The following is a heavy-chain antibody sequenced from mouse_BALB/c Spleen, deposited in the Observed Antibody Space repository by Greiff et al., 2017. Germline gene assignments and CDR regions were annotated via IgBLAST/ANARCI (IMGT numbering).Heavy chain of an antibody. Sequence: DVMLVESGGGLVQPGGSRKLSCAASGFTFSSFGMHWVRQAPEKGLEWVAYISSGSSTIYYADTVKGRFTISRDNPKNTLFLQMTSLRSEDTAMYYCARWGYDDPAWFAYWGQGTLVTVSA. D-gene: IGHD2-2*01. J-gene: IGHJ3*01. V-gene: IGHV5-17*02. CDR2: ISSGSSTI. CDR3: ARWGYDDPAWFAY. CDR1: GFTFSSFG.